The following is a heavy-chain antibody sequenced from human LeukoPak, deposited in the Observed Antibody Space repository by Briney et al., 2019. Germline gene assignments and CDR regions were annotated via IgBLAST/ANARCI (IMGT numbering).Heavy chain of an antibody. J-gene: IGHJ3*01. D-gene: IGHD1-26*01. V-gene: IGHV1-46*01. CDR1: GYTFTGYY. CDR2: INPSGGIT. CDR3: ARVESWERSGSSQDAFDV. Sequence: GASVKVSCKASGYTFTGYYIHWVRQAPGQGLEWMGIINPSGGITIYAQKFQGRVTMTRDMSTSTVYMELSSLRSDDTAVYYCARVESWERSGSSQDAFDVWGHGTMVTVSS.